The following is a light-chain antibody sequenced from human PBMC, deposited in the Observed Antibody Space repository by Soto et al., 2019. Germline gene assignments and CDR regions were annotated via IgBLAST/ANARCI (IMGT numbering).Light chain of an antibody. V-gene: IGLV2-23*01. J-gene: IGLJ1*01. CDR2: ECT. CDR3: CSYAGNSTYV. CDR1: SSDVGYYNL. Sequence: QSVLTQPASVSGSPGQPITISCTGTSSDVGYYNLVSRYQQHPGKVPKLLLYECTKRPSGGSSRLSGLKSGNTTSLTLSGIQAEDEADYFCCSYAGNSTYVLGTGNKLTV.